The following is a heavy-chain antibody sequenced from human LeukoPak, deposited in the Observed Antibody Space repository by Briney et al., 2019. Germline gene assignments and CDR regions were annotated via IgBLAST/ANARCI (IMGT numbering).Heavy chain of an antibody. V-gene: IGHV3-23*01. J-gene: IGHJ4*02. D-gene: IGHD2-21*02. CDR2: ISGSGGST. CDR1: GFTFSIYA. Sequence: GGSLRLSCAASGFTFSIYAISWVRQAPGKGLEWVSGISGSGGSTYYADSVKGRFTISRDNSKNTLYLQMNSLRAEDTAVYYWAEYLVVVTATPGDYFDYWGQGTLVTVSS. CDR3: AEYLVVVTATPGDYFDY.